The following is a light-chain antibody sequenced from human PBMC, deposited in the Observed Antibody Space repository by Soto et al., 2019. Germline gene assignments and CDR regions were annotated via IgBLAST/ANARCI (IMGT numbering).Light chain of an antibody. Sequence: QSALTQPPSASGSPGQSVTISCTGTSSDVGAYNYVSWYQQHPGKAPKFIIYEVSKRPSGVPDRFSGSKSGNTASLTVSGLQAEDEADYYCSSYTSSSTVVFGIGTKLTVL. J-gene: IGLJ1*01. CDR2: EVS. V-gene: IGLV2-8*01. CDR3: SSYTSSSTVV. CDR1: SSDVGAYNY.